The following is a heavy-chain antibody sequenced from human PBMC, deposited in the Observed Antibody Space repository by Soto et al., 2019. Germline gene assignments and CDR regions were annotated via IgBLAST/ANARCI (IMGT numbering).Heavy chain of an antibody. CDR2: IGTGGDT. Sequence: EVQLLESGGGLVQPGGSLRLSCAASGFTFSNYAMNWGRQAPGKGLEWVSSIGTGGDTNYADSVKGRFIISRDNSRDTLYLQMNSLRAEDTALYYCAKNYYFDNWGQGTLVTVSS. CDR3: AKNYYFDN. J-gene: IGHJ4*02. CDR1: GFTFSNYA. V-gene: IGHV3-23*01.